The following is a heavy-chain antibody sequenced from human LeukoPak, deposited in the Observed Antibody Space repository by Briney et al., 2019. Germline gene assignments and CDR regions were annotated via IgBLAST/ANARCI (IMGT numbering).Heavy chain of an antibody. Sequence: SETLSLTCTVSGASITSGGYYWSWIRQRPGGGLEWIGYIYSSGSTYYRPSLKSRVTISIDTSKTQFSLKLSSVTAADTAVYYCARDRDSGSGSSPYWGQGTLVTVSS. J-gene: IGHJ4*02. D-gene: IGHD3-10*01. V-gene: IGHV4-31*03. CDR2: IYSSGST. CDR3: ARDRDSGSGSSPY. CDR1: GASITSGGYY.